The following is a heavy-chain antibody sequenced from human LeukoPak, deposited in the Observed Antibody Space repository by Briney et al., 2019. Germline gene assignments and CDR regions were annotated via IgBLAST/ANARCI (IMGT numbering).Heavy chain of an antibody. CDR1: GFTFSSYA. J-gene: IGHJ4*02. Sequence: PGGSLRLSCAASGFTFSSYAMHWVRQAPGKGLEWVAVISYDGSNKYYADSVKGRFTISRDNSKNTLYLQMNSLRAEDTAVYYCARGHDSIGYHDTDNFDYWGQGTLVTVSS. CDR3: ARGHDSIGYHDTDNFDY. D-gene: IGHD3-22*01. V-gene: IGHV3-30-3*01. CDR2: ISYDGSNK.